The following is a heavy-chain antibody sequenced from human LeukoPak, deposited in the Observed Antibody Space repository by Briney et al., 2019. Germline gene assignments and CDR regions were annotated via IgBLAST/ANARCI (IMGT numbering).Heavy chain of an antibody. V-gene: IGHV3-23*01. CDR2: IGGSGGGT. J-gene: IGHJ4*02. CDR3: ARRAGDYSHPYDY. CDR1: GFTFSSYG. Sequence: GGSLRLSCAASGFTFSSYGMTWVRQAPGKGLEWVSAIGGSGGGTYYADSVKGRFTISRDSSKNTLYLQMNSLRAEDTAVYYCARRAGDYSHPYDYWGQGTLVTVSS. D-gene: IGHD3-22*01.